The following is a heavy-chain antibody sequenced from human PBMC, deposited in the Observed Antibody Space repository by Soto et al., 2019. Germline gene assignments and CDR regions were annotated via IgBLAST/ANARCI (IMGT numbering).Heavy chain of an antibody. D-gene: IGHD2-2*01. CDR1: GGTFSSYA. CDR3: ASTPWLGVPAHHPAF. CDR2: IIPIFGTA. J-gene: IGHJ6*02. Sequence: GASVKVSCKASGGTFSSYAISGVRQAPGQWLEWMGGIIPIFGTANYAQKFQGRVTITADKSTSTAYMELSSLRSEDTAVYYCASTPWLGVPAHHPAFWGQGTTVTVSS. V-gene: IGHV1-69*06.